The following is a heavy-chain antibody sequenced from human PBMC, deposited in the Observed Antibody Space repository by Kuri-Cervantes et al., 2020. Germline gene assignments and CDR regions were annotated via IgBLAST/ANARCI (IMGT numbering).Heavy chain of an antibody. D-gene: IGHD6-13*01. V-gene: IGHV1-3*01. CDR3: ARSWAAAGTFVFDY. CDR2: INAGNGNT. J-gene: IGHJ4*02. CDR1: GYTFTSYA. Sequence: ASVKVSCKASGYTFTSYAMHWVRQAPGQRLEWMGWINAGNGNTKYSQKFQGRVTMTRDTSTSTVYMELSSLRSEDTAVYYCARSWAAAGTFVFDYWGQGTLVTVSS.